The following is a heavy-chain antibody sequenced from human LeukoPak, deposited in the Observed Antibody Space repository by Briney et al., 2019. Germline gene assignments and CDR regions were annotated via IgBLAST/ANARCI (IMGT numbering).Heavy chain of an antibody. CDR3: ARDPASPVPFDS. CDR2: IKADGSEK. Sequence: PGGSLRLSCAASGFTFSDHWMSWVRQAPGKGLEWVANIKADGSEKLYVDSVKGRFTISRDNAKKSVYLQMISLRAEDTAVYYCARDPASPVPFDSWGQGTLVTVSS. J-gene: IGHJ4*02. CDR1: GFTFSDHW. V-gene: IGHV3-7*05.